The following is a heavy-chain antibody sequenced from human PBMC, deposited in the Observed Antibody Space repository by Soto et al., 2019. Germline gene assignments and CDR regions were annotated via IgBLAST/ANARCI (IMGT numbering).Heavy chain of an antibody. Sequence: SLRLSCAASGFTFSSYAMHWVRQAPGKGLEWVAVISYDGSNKYYADSVKGRFTISRDNAKNSLYLQMNSLRAEDTAVYYCARVVDYYGPYYYYGLDVWGQGTTVTVSS. D-gene: IGHD3-10*01. V-gene: IGHV3-30-3*01. CDR2: ISYDGSNK. CDR3: ARVVDYYGPYYYYGLDV. J-gene: IGHJ6*02. CDR1: GFTFSSYA.